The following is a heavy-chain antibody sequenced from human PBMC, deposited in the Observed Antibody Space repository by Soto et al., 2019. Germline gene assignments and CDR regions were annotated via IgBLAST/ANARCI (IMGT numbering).Heavy chain of an antibody. Sequence: SETLSLTCTVSGGSISSYYWSWIRQPPGKGLEWIGYIYYSGSTNYNPSLKSRVTISVDTSKNQFSLKLSSVTAADTAVYYCAREGINCSGGSCRRNFDYWGQGTLVTVSS. D-gene: IGHD2-15*01. V-gene: IGHV4-59*01. J-gene: IGHJ4*02. CDR1: GGSISSYY. CDR3: AREGINCSGGSCRRNFDY. CDR2: IYYSGST.